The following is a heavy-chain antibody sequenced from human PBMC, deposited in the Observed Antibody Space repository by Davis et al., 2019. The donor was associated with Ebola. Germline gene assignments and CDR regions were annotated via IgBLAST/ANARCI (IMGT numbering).Heavy chain of an antibody. J-gene: IGHJ3*02. CDR1: AYTFTNYY. D-gene: IGHD5-12*01. CDR3: TTPGGQDSGYDVFDI. V-gene: IGHV1-46*03. CDR2: INPNDGRT. Sequence: ASVKVSCKASAYTFTNYYMHWVRQAPGQGLEWMGMINPNDGRTIYAQKFQGRVTVTRDTYTTTVYMDLSSLRSEDTALYYCTTPGGQDSGYDVFDIWGQGTMVTVSS.